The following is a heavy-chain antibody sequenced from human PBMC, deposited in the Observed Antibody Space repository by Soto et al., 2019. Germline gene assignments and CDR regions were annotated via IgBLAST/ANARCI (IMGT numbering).Heavy chain of an antibody. V-gene: IGHV1-18*04. CDR3: AKVPRPEYQLLYRRDY. CDR1: GYTFIGYS. D-gene: IGHD2-2*02. J-gene: IGHJ4*02. Sequence: ASVKVSCKASGYTFIGYSITWVRQAPGQGLEWMGRISGYNGNTNYARTLRGRLTLTTDTSTSTAYMELSSLRSEDTAVYYCAKVPRPEYQLLYRRDYWGQGTLVTVSS. CDR2: ISGYNGNT.